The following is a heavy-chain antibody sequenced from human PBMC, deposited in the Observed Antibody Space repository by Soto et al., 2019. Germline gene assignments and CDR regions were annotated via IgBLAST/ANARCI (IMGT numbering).Heavy chain of an antibody. CDR1: GFTFGDYG. CDR2: VTWNSGNI. Sequence: EVQLVESGGGLVQPGRSLRLSCVASGFTFGDYGMHWVRQAPGRGPEWVSGVTWNSGNIAYAETVKGRFTIPRDNAKNSLYLHMNSLRAEDKALYYCLKDCLTSLFGLVYDGSNIWGHGTMVIVSS. V-gene: IGHV3-9*01. CDR3: LKDCLTSLFGLVYDGSNI. D-gene: IGHD3-10*01. J-gene: IGHJ3*02.